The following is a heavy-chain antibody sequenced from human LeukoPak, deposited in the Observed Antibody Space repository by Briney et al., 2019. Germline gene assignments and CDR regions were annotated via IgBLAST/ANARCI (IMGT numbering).Heavy chain of an antibody. D-gene: IGHD3-3*01. V-gene: IGHV4-59*08. CDR1: GGSISSYY. J-gene: IGHJ4*02. Sequence: PSETLSLTCTVSGGSISSYYWSWIRQPPGKGLEWIGYIYYSGSTYYNPSLKSRVTISVDTSKNQFSLKLSSVTAADTAVYYCARHGEISYYDFWSGLRGFDYWGQGTLVTVSS. CDR2: IYYSGST. CDR3: ARHGEISYYDFWSGLRGFDY.